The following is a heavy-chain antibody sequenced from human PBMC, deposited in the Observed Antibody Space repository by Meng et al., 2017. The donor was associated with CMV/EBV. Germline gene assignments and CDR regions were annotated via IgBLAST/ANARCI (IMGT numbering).Heavy chain of an antibody. CDR1: GGSISSSSYY. CDR2: IYYSGST. J-gene: IGHJ4*02. D-gene: IGHD6-19*01. Sequence: SETLSLTCTVSGGSISSSSYYWGWIRQPPGKGLEWIGSIYYSGSTYYNPSLKSRVTISVDTSKNQFSLKLSSVTAADTAVYYCARDNRIAVADIFDYWGQGTLVTVSS. CDR3: ARDNRIAVADIFDY. V-gene: IGHV4-39*07.